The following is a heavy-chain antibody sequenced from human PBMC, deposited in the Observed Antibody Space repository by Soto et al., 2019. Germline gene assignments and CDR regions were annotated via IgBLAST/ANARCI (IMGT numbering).Heavy chain of an antibody. J-gene: IGHJ4*02. V-gene: IGHV4-61*01. CDR1: GGSVSSGSYY. D-gene: IGHD1-26*01. CDR2: IYYSGST. CDR3: ARDRDAWYSGSYHYYFDY. Sequence: QVQLQESGPGLVKPSETLSLTCTVSGGSVSSGSYYWSWIRQPPGKGLEWIGYIYYSGSTNYNPSLQSRVTLSVDTSKNQFSLKLSSVTAADTAVYYCARDRDAWYSGSYHYYFDYWGQGTLVTVSS.